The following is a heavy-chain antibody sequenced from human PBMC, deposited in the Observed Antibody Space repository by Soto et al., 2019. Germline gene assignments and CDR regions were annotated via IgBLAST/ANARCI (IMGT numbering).Heavy chain of an antibody. CDR2: ISSSGSST. CDR3: ARSPPWRVRVIDQYYFGY. D-gene: IGHD3-10*01. J-gene: IGHJ4*02. Sequence: EVQLVESGSGLVKPWGSLRLSCAASGFTFSSYSMNWVRQAPGKGLEWVSSISSSGSSTYYADSVKGRFTISRDNAKNSRWLPLNSLRAEDTAVYFCARSPPWRVRVIDQYYFGYWGQGILVTVSA. V-gene: IGHV3-21*01. CDR1: GFTFSSYS.